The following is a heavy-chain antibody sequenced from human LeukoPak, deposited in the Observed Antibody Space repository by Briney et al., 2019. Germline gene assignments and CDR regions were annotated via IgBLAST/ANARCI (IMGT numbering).Heavy chain of an antibody. V-gene: IGHV3-48*03. CDR2: ISGSGTI. D-gene: IGHD3-10*01. Sequence: GGSLRLSCAASGFTFSSFEMNWVRQAPGKGLEWVSYISGSGTIYYADSVKGRFTISRDNAKNSLYLQMNNLRAEDTAVYYCASGSTPGNGYYFDSWGQGTLVTVSS. CDR3: ASGSTPGNGYYFDS. CDR1: GFTFSSFE. J-gene: IGHJ4*02.